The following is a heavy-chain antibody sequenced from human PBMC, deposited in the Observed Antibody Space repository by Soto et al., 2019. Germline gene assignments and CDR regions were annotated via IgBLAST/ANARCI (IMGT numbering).Heavy chain of an antibody. V-gene: IGHV1-69*02. CDR3: ATSYGSGSAHFAY. J-gene: IGHJ4*02. D-gene: IGHD3-10*01. CDR1: GETFSRYS. Sequence: QVQLVQSGAEVKKPGSSVKVSCTASGETFSRYSLSWVRQAPGQGPEWMGRIIPMLGMADYAQKFQGRVSITADKSTSTVYMFLSSLRSEDTGVYYCATSYGSGSAHFAYWGQGSLVTVSS. CDR2: IIPMLGMA.